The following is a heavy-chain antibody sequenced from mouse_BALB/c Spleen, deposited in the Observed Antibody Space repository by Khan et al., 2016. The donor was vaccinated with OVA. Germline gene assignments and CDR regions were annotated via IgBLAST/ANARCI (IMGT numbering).Heavy chain of an antibody. D-gene: IGHD1-1*01. CDR3: ARIGHFYYGTGYYAMDY. Sequence: EVQLQESGPGLVKPSQSLSLTCSVTGYSITSGYYWNWIRQFPGNKLEWMGYISYDGSNNYDPSLKNRISITRDTSKNQFFLKLNSVTTEDTATYFCARIGHFYYGTGYYAMDYWGQGTSVTVSS. J-gene: IGHJ4*01. V-gene: IGHV3-6*02. CDR1: GYSITSGYY. CDR2: ISYDGSN.